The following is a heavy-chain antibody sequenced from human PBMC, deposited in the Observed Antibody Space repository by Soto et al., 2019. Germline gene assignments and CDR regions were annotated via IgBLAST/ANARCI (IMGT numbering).Heavy chain of an antibody. D-gene: IGHD1-26*01. CDR3: TTDLRVGTRPGGAGD. J-gene: IGHJ4*02. Sequence: EVQLVESGGGLVMPGGSLRLSCAASGFAFSNTWMNWVRQAPGKGLEWVGRIKSKPDGGTTDYAAPVKGRFPISRDDSGNTLYLQMNSLNTEDTAVYFCTTDLRVGTRPGGAGDWGPGTLVIVSS. CDR1: GFAFSNTW. V-gene: IGHV3-15*07. CDR2: IKSKPDGGTT.